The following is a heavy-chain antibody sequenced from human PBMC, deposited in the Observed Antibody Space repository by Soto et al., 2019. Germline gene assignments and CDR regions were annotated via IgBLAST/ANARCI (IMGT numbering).Heavy chain of an antibody. V-gene: IGHV3-48*02. CDR1: GFTFSSYS. D-gene: IGHD2-2*01. CDR2: ISSSSSTI. Sequence: PGGSLRLSCAASGFTFSSYSMNWVRQAPGKGLEWVSYISSSSSTIYYADSVKGRFTISRDNAKNSLYLQMNSLRDEDTAVYYCARVGASVVVPAAMAFDYWGQGTLVTVSS. CDR3: ARVGASVVVPAAMAFDY. J-gene: IGHJ4*02.